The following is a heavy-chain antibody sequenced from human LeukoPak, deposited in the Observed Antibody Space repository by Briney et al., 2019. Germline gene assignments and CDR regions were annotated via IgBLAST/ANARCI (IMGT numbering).Heavy chain of an antibody. D-gene: IGHD5-24*01. CDR1: GGSVNSYY. Sequence: SETLSLTCTVSGGSVNSYYWSWIRQPPGKGLEWIGYIYYSGSTEYNPSLKSRVTISVDTSKNQFSLKMSSVTAADTAVYYCARARDGHINNWFDPWGQGTLVTVSS. CDR3: ARARDGHINNWFDP. V-gene: IGHV4-59*02. J-gene: IGHJ5*02. CDR2: IYYSGST.